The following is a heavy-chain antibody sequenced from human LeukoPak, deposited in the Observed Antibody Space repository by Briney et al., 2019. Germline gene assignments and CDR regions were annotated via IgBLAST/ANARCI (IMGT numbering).Heavy chain of an antibody. V-gene: IGHV3-30-3*02. D-gene: IGHD4-17*01. Sequence: GGSLRLSCAASGFTFSSYAMHWVRQAPGKGLEWVAVISYDGSNKYYADSVKGRFTISRDNSKDTLYLQMNTLRAEDTAVYSCAKISSVTANFDCWGQGTLVTISS. CDR1: GFTFSSYA. CDR2: ISYDGSNK. CDR3: AKISSVTANFDC. J-gene: IGHJ4*02.